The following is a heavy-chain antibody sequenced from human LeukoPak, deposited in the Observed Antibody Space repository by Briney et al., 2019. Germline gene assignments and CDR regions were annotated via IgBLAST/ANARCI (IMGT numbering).Heavy chain of an antibody. Sequence: SETLSLTCTVSGGSIRSTSYYWGWIRQPPGKGLEWIGSIYYSGNTYYNPSLKSRVTISVDTSKNQFSLKLSSVTAADTAVYYCARDGSSSWYLGFYYMDVWGKGTTVTVSS. CDR1: GGSIRSTSYY. V-gene: IGHV4-39*07. CDR2: IYYSGNT. D-gene: IGHD6-13*01. CDR3: ARDGSSSWYLGFYYMDV. J-gene: IGHJ6*03.